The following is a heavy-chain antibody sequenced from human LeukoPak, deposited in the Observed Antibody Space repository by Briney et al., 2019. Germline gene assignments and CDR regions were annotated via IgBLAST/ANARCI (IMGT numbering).Heavy chain of an antibody. D-gene: IGHD3-10*01. CDR1: GFTFSSYS. V-gene: IGHV3-21*01. CDR2: ISSSSSFI. CDR3: ARRGGSGSYYRY. J-gene: IGHJ4*02. Sequence: GGSLRLSCAASGFTFSSYSMNWVRQSPGKGLEWISSISSSSSFIYYADSVKGRFTISRDNAKNSLYLQMNSLRAEDTAVYYCARRGGSGSYYRYWGQGTLVTVSS.